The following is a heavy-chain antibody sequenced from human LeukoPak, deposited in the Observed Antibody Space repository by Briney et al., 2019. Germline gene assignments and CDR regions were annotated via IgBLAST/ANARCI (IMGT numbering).Heavy chain of an antibody. CDR2: IYYSGST. J-gene: IGHJ4*02. V-gene: IGHV4-59*01. D-gene: IGHD6-19*01. CDR3: ARDRSSGDFDY. Sequence: SETLSLTCTVSGGSISSYYWSWIRQPPGKGLEWIGYIYYSGSTYHNPSLKSRLTISVDTSKNQFSLKLSSVTAADTAVYYCARDRSSGDFDYWGQGTLVTVSS. CDR1: GGSISSYY.